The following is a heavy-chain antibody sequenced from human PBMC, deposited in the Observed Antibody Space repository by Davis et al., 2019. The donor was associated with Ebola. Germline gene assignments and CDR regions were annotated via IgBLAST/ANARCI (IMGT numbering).Heavy chain of an antibody. D-gene: IGHD1-26*01. CDR1: GASISSRSYY. Sequence: MPSETLSLPCTVSGASISSRSYYWGWIRQPPGKGLEWVGSFSYGDNTHYYNPSLRSRVTISVDTSRNQLSLKLSSATAADTAVYYCARTWYSGNYYDAYDIWGQGTMVAVSS. CDR2: FSYGDNTH. V-gene: IGHV4-39*01. CDR3: ARTWYSGNYYDAYDI. J-gene: IGHJ3*02.